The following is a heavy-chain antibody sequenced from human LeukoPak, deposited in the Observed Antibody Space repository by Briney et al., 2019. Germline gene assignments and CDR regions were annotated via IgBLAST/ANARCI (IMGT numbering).Heavy chain of an antibody. J-gene: IGHJ6*03. CDR2: IYTSGST. CDR1: GGSISSYY. Sequence: SETLSLTCTVSGGSISSYYWSWIRQPAGKGLEWIGRIYTSGSTNYNPSLKSRVTMSVDTSKNQFSLKLSSVTAADTAVYYCARAAVVPAAMLVVGYYYYYMDVWGKGTTVTISS. D-gene: IGHD2-2*01. V-gene: IGHV4-4*07. CDR3: ARAAVVPAAMLVVGYYYYYMDV.